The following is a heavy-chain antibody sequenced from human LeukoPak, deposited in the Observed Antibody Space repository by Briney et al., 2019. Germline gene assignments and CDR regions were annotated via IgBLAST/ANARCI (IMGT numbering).Heavy chain of an antibody. CDR3: ASLPGYYDSSGYYP. V-gene: IGHV3-20*04. Sequence: PGGSLRLSCAASGFTFDDYGMSWVRQAPGKGLEWVSGINWNGGSTGYADSVKGRFTISRDNAKNSLYLQMNSLRAEDTASYYCASLPGYYDSSGYYPWGQGTPVTVSS. CDR1: GFTFDDYG. CDR2: INWNGGST. J-gene: IGHJ5*02. D-gene: IGHD3-22*01.